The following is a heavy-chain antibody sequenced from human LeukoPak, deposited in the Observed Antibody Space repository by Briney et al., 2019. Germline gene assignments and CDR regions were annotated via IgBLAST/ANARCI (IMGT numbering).Heavy chain of an antibody. CDR3: ARDPPYSSSSRFDY. CDR2: INPNSGGT. Sequence: ASVKVSCKASGYTFTGYYIHWVRQAPGQGLEWMGWINPNSGGTNYAQKFQGRVTMTRDTSISTAYMELSRLSSDDTAVYYCARDPPYSSSSRFDYWGQGTLVTVSS. V-gene: IGHV1-2*02. CDR1: GYTFTGYY. D-gene: IGHD6-6*01. J-gene: IGHJ4*02.